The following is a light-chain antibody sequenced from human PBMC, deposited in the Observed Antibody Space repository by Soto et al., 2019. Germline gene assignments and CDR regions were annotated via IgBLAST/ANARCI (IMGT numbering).Light chain of an antibody. J-gene: IGKJ4*01. CDR2: GAF. Sequence: EIVITQSPATVSVSPGETATLSCRASQSVSYNLAWYQQKPGQGLRLLIYGAFTRATGIPARFSGSGSGTEFTLTISSLQSEDFAVYYCQQYKNWPPLTFGGGTKVEIK. CDR1: QSVSYN. V-gene: IGKV3-15*01. CDR3: QQYKNWPPLT.